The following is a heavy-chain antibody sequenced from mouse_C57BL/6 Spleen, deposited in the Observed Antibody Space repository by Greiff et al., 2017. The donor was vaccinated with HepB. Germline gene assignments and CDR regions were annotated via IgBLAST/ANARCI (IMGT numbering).Heavy chain of an antibody. D-gene: IGHD2-4*01. V-gene: IGHV1-54*01. Sequence: VQLKQSGAELVRPGTSVKVSCKASGYAFTNYLIEWVKQRPGQGLEWIGVINPGSGGTNYNEKFKGKATLTADKSSSTSYMQLSSLTSEDSAVYFCARSNCYYDYSYAMDYWGQGTSVTVSS. J-gene: IGHJ4*01. CDR2: INPGSGGT. CDR3: ARSNCYYDYSYAMDY. CDR1: GYAFTNYL.